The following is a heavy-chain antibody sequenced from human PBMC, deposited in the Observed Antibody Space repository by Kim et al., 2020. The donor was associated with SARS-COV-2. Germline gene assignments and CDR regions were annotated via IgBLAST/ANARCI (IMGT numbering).Heavy chain of an antibody. J-gene: IGHJ4*02. Sequence: ASVKVSCKASGYTFTGYYMHWVRQAPGQGLEWMGWINPNSGGTNYAQKFQGRVTMTRDTSISTAYMELSRLRSDDTAVYYCARELRVDTAMVSHFDYWGQGTLVTVSS. V-gene: IGHV1-2*02. CDR1: GYTFTGYY. CDR3: ARELRVDTAMVSHFDY. D-gene: IGHD5-18*01. CDR2: INPNSGGT.